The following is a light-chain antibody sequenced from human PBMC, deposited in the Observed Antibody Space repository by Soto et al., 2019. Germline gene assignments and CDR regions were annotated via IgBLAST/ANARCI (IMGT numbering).Light chain of an antibody. V-gene: IGLV1-47*01. CDR3: AAWDDSLSGYV. CDR2: RNN. CDR1: SSNVGTNT. Sequence: QSVLTQPPSASGTPGQRVTISCSGSSSNVGTNTVHWYQHLPGTAPKLLIYRNNQRPSGVPDRFSGSKSGTSASLAISGLRSEDEADYYCAAWDDSLSGYVFGTGTKLT. J-gene: IGLJ1*01.